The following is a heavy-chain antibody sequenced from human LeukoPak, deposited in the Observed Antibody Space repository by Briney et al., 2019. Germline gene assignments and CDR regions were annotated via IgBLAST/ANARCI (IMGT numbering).Heavy chain of an antibody. CDR1: GGSISSYY. D-gene: IGHD3-3*01. CDR2: IYYSGST. CDR3: ARAYDFWSGYYDY. J-gene: IGHJ4*02. Sequence: SETLSLTCTVSGGSISSYYWSWIRQPPGKGLEWIGYIYYSGSTNYNPSLKSRVTISVDTSKNQFSLKLSSVTAADTAVYYCARAYDFWSGYYDYWGQGTLVTVSS. V-gene: IGHV4-59*01.